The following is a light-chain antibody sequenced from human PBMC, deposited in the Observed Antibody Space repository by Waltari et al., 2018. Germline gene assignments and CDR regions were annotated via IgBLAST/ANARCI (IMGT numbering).Light chain of an antibody. CDR1: SGSIASSY. CDR3: QSYDSSYPAV. CDR2: EDN. Sequence: GKTVTISCTRSSGSIASSYVQWFQQRPGSSPTTVIFEDNQRPSGVPDRFSGSIDSASNSASLTISGLQTEDEADYYCQSYDSSYPAVFGGVTQLTVF. V-gene: IGLV6-57*01. J-gene: IGLJ7*01.